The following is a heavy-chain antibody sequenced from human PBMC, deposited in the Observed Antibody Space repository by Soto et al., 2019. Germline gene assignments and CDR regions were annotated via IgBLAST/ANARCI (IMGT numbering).Heavy chain of an antibody. CDR1: GGSFSGYY. J-gene: IGHJ6*03. V-gene: IGHV4-34*01. CDR3: ARGGIHSSSSNYYYYYYMDV. D-gene: IGHD6-6*01. Sequence: SETLSLTCAVYGGSFSGYYWSWIRQPPGKGLEWIGEINHSGSTNYNPSLKSRVTISVDTSKNQFSLKLSPVTAADTAVYYCARGGIHSSSSNYYYYYYMDVWGKGTTVTVSS. CDR2: INHSGST.